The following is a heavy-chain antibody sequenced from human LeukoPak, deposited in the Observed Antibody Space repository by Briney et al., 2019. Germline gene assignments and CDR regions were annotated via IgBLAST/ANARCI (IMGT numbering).Heavy chain of an antibody. CDR3: ARDLGAADFYYYYYYMDV. CDR1: GFTFSSYE. Sequence: GGSLRLSCAASGFTFSSYEMNWVRQTPGKGLEWVSVIGGSGGGTFYADSVKGRFTISRDNSKNTLYLQMNSLRAEDTAVYYCARDLGAADFYYYYYYMDVWGKGTTVTVSS. D-gene: IGHD2-15*01. V-gene: IGHV3-23*01. CDR2: IGGSGGGT. J-gene: IGHJ6*03.